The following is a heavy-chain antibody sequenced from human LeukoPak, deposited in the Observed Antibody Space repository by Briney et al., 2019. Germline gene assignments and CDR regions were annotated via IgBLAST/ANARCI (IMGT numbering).Heavy chain of an antibody. J-gene: IGHJ4*02. CDR1: GFTFSSYG. CDR2: ISYDGSNK. Sequence: GGSLRLSCAASGFTFSSYGMHWVRQAPGKGLEWVAVISYDGSNKYYADSAKGRFTISRDNSKNTLYLQMNSLRAEDTAVYYCAKDLEGYWGQGTLVTVSS. CDR3: AKDLEGY. V-gene: IGHV3-30*18.